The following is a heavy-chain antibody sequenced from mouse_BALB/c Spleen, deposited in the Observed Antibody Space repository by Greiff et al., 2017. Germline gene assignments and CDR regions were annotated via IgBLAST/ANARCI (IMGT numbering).Heavy chain of an antibody. CDR1: GYTFTSYY. CDR2: IYPGNVNT. CDR3: ARSDYDFYYYAMDY. J-gene: IGHJ4*01. V-gene: IGHV1S56*01. D-gene: IGHD2-4*01. Sequence: QVQLQQSGPELVKPGASVRISCKASGYTFTSYYIHWVKQRPGQGLEWIGWIYPGNVNTKYNEKFKGKATLTADKSSSTAYMQLSSLTSEDSAVYFCARSDYDFYYYAMDYWGQGTSVTVSS.